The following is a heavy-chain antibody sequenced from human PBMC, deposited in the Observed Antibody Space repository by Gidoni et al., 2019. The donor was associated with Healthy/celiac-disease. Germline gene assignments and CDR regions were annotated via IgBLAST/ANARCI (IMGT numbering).Heavy chain of an antibody. V-gene: IGHV3-15*01. J-gene: IGHJ3*02. Sequence: EVQLVESGGGLVKPGGSLRLSCAASGFTFSNAWMSWVRQAPGKGLEWVGRIKSKTDGRTTDYAAPVKGRFTISRDDSKNTLYLQMNSLKTEDTAVYYCDSYYYDSPADAFDIWGQGTMVTVSS. D-gene: IGHD3-22*01. CDR3: DSYYYDSPADAFDI. CDR1: GFTFSNAW. CDR2: IKSKTDGRTT.